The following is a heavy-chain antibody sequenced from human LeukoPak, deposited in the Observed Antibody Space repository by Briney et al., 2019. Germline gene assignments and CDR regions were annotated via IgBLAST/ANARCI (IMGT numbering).Heavy chain of an antibody. CDR1: GYSFSGHY. V-gene: IGHV1-8*02. CDR3: ARGVVVSRRYYYGSGSLSDY. J-gene: IGHJ4*02. Sequence: ASVKVSCKASGYSFSGHYMHWVRQAPGQGLEWMGWMNPNSGNTGYAQKFQGRVTMTRNTSISTAYMELSSLRSEDTAVYYCARGVVVSRRYYYGSGSLSDYWGQGTLVTVSS. D-gene: IGHD3-10*01. CDR2: MNPNSGNT.